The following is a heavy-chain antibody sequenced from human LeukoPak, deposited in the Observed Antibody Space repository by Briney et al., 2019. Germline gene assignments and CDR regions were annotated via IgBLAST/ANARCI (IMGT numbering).Heavy chain of an antibody. Sequence: GGSLRLSCAASGFTFSSCAMSWVRQAPGKGLEWVSAISGTGSSPYADSVKGRFTISRDNSKSTVYLQMNSLRAEDTAVYYCAKDGHYDGSGYYFHWFDSWGQGTLVTVSS. CDR3: AKDGHYDGSGYYFHWFDS. CDR2: ISGTGSSP. V-gene: IGHV3-23*01. D-gene: IGHD3-22*01. CDR1: GFTFSSCA. J-gene: IGHJ5*02.